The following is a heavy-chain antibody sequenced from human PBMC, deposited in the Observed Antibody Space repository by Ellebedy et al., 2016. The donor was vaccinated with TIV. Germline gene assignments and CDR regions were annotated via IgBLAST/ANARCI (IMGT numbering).Heavy chain of an antibody. J-gene: IGHJ3*02. CDR2: IYTSGST. CDR1: GGSISSYY. V-gene: IGHV4-4*07. CDR3: ARCQPYYYDSSGYPEGGAFDI. Sequence: SETLSLXXTVSGGSISSYYWSWIRQPAGKGLEWIGRIYTSGSTNYNPSLKSRVTMSVDTSKNQFSLKLSSVTAADTAVYYCARCQPYYYDSSGYPEGGAFDIWGQGTMVTVSS. D-gene: IGHD3-22*01.